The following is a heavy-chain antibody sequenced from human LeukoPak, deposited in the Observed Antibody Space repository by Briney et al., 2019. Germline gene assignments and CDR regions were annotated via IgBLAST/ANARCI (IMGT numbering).Heavy chain of an antibody. Sequence: ASVKVSCKASGYTFTSYGISWVRQAPGQGLEWMGWISAYNGNTNYAQKLQGRVTMTTDTSTSTAYMELRSLRSDDTAVYYCARVGGIAAAGKGRGGRTPHQDYWGQGTLVTVSS. V-gene: IGHV1-18*01. CDR1: GYTFTSYG. J-gene: IGHJ4*02. CDR2: ISAYNGNT. CDR3: ARVGGIAAAGKGRGGRTPHQDY. D-gene: IGHD6-13*01.